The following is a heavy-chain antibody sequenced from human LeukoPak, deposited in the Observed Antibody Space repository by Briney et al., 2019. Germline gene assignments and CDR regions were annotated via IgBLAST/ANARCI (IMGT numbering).Heavy chain of an antibody. Sequence: SETLSLTCSVSGGSISSTGHYWGWIRQSPEKGLDWIGSIYSNGNTYYNPSVKSRVTMSVDTSKNQFSLKLTSMTAAETAAYYCARSATVTTGYFDYWGQGALVTVSS. CDR2: IYSNGNT. CDR3: ARSATVTTGYFDY. D-gene: IGHD4-17*01. J-gene: IGHJ4*02. CDR1: GGSISSTGHY. V-gene: IGHV4-39*07.